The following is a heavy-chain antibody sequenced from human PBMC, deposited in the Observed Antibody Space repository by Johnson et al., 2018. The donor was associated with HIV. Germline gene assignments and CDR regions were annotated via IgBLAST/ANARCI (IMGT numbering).Heavy chain of an antibody. CDR2: IDTAGST. J-gene: IGHJ3*02. CDR3: TAALRVKGI. D-gene: IGHD6-13*01. CDR1: GFTVSSNC. Sequence: VQLVESGGGLIQPGGSLRLSCAASGFTVSSNCMSWVRQAPGKGLEWVSVIDTAGSTYDADSVKGRFTISRDDSKNTLYLQMNSLKTEDTAVYYCTAALRVKGIWGQGTMVTVSS. V-gene: IGHV3-53*01.